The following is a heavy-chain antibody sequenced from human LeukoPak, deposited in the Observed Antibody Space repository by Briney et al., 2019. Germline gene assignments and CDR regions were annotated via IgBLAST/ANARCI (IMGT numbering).Heavy chain of an antibody. CDR1: GFTFSSYA. CDR3: AKKGRELLRSYYYYYMDV. J-gene: IGHJ6*03. D-gene: IGHD1-26*01. Sequence: PGGSLRLSCAASGFTFSSYAMSWVRQAPGKGLEWVSAISGSGGSTYYADSVKGRFTISRDNSKNTLYLQMNSLRAEDTAVYYCAKKGRELLRSYYYYYMDVWGKGTTVTVSS. V-gene: IGHV3-23*01. CDR2: ISGSGGST.